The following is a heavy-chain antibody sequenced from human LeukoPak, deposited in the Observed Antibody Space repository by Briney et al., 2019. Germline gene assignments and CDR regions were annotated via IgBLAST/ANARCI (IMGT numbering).Heavy chain of an antibody. D-gene: IGHD3-10*01. CDR3: ARFQYGSGSYDYMDV. Sequence: SQTLSLTCTVSGGSISSGGYYWSWIHQHPGKGLEWIGYIYYSGSTYYNPSLKSRVTISVDTSKNQFSLKLSSVTAADTAVYYCARFQYGSGSYDYMDVWGKGTTVTVSS. CDR1: GGSISSGGYY. V-gene: IGHV4-31*03. J-gene: IGHJ6*03. CDR2: IYYSGST.